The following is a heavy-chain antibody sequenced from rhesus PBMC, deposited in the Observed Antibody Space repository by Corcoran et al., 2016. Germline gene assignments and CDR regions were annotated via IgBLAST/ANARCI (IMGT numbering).Heavy chain of an antibody. D-gene: IGHD4-29*01. CDR1: GFSLSPSGMG. CDR2: IYWDDEK. Sequence: QVTLKESGPALVKPTQTLTLTCTFSGFSLSPSGMGVGWIRQPPGKALEWLASIYWDDEKYYSTALKSRLTISKDTSKNQVVLTMTNMGPVDTATYYCARGGTTVAAQIDYWGQGVLVTVSS. V-gene: IGHV2S1*01. J-gene: IGHJ4*01. CDR3: ARGGTTVAAQIDY.